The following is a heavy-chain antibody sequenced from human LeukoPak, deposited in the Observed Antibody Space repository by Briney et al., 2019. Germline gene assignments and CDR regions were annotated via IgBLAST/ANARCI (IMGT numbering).Heavy chain of an antibody. D-gene: IGHD3-22*01. CDR1: GGSISRGSYY. Sequence: SETLSLTCTVSGGSISRGSYYWSWIRQPAGKGLEWIGRIYTSGSTNYNPSLKSRVTISVDTSKNQFSLKLSSVTAEDTALYYCAREMNTMIIVAYDYWGQGTLVTVSS. CDR3: AREMNTMIIVAYDY. CDR2: IYTSGST. J-gene: IGHJ4*02. V-gene: IGHV4-61*02.